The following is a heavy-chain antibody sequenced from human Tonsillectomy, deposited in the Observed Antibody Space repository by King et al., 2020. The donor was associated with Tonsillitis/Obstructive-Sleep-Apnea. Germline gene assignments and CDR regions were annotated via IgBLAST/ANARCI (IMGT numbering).Heavy chain of an antibody. V-gene: IGHV3-33*01. Sequence: VQLVESGGGVVQPGRSLRLSCAASGCTFSSFGRHWFRQAPGKGLEWGAVIWYDGINKFYADAVKGRFTLSRDNSKNTLFLQMSSLRADDTAVYFCARDQRLNNPEIFDYWGQGTLVTVSS. CDR1: GCTFSSFG. J-gene: IGHJ4*02. CDR3: ARDQRLNNPEIFDY. CDR2: IWYDGINK. D-gene: IGHD1-14*01.